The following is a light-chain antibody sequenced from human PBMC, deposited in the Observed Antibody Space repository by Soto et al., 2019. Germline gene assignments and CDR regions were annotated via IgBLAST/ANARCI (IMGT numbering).Light chain of an antibody. CDR3: QTYSSVPV. V-gene: IGKV1-27*01. J-gene: IGKJ3*01. CDR2: AAS. Sequence: DIQMTQSPSSLSASVGDRVTITCRASQGISNYVAWYQQKPGKPPKLLIYAASTLQSGVPSRFSGSGSGTDFTLTINSLQPDAVATYYCQTYSSVPVFGPGTKVDIK. CDR1: QGISNY.